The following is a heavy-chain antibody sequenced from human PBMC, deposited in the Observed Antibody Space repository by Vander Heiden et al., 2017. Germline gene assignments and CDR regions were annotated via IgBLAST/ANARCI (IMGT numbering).Heavy chain of an antibody. CDR1: GFTFSSYA. V-gene: IGHV3-23*01. CDR3: AISGWVGASFDY. CDR2: ISGSGSST. D-gene: IGHD1-26*01. Sequence: EVQLLESGGGLVQPGGSLRLSRAASGFTFSSYAMNWVRQAPGKGLEWVSGISGSGSSTYYADSVKGRFTISRDNSKNTLYLQMNSLRAEDTAIYYCAISGWVGASFDYWGQGTLVTVSS. J-gene: IGHJ4*02.